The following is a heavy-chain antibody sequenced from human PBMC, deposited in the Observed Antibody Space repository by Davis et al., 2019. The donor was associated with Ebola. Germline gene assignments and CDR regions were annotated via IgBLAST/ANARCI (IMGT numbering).Heavy chain of an antibody. CDR3: AREGGLVRGVVISWQNGMDV. D-gene: IGHD3-10*01. CDR1: GYTFTSYV. CDR2: INPGNGNT. Sequence: ASVKVSCKASGYTFTSYVIHWVRQAPGQRLEWLGWINPGNGNTKYSQKFQARVTITRDTSASTAYMELSSLRSEDTAVYYCAREGGLVRGVVISWQNGMDVWGQGTTVTVSS. V-gene: IGHV1-3*01. J-gene: IGHJ6*02.